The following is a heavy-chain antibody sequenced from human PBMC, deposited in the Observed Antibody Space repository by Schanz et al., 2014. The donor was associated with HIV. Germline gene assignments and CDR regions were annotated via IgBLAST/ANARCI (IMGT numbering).Heavy chain of an antibody. CDR1: GGTFNIYG. Sequence: QVQLVQSGAEVKKPGSSVKVSCKASGGTFNIYGISWVRQAPGQGLEWMGGFIPVFGTANYAQKFQGRVTMTADESTSTAYMELSSLRSEDTAVYYCARGSCSGGTCYSGDHWGQGTLVTVSA. V-gene: IGHV1-69*01. CDR2: FIPVFGTA. J-gene: IGHJ4*02. D-gene: IGHD2-15*01. CDR3: ARGSCSGGTCYSGDH.